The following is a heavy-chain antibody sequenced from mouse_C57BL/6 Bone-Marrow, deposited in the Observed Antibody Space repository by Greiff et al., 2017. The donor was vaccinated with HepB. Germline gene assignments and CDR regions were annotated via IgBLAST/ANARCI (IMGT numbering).Heavy chain of an antibody. D-gene: IGHD1-1*01. CDR1: GFTFSSYT. Sequence: EVKLQESGGGLVKPGGSLKLSCAASGFTFSSYTMSWVRQTPEKRLEWVATISGGGGNTYYPDSVKGRFTISRDNAKNTLYLQMSSLRSEDTALYYCARQGSSYVYYAMDYWGQGTSVTVSS. CDR2: ISGGGGNT. J-gene: IGHJ4*01. V-gene: IGHV5-9*01. CDR3: ARQGSSYVYYAMDY.